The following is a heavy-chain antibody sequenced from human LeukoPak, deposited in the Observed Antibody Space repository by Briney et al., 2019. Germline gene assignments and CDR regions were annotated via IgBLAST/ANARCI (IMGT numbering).Heavy chain of an antibody. CDR3: GRDIVVDKGGMDV. J-gene: IGHJ6*02. CDR2: FDPEDGET. Sequence: ASVKVSCKVSGYTLTELSMHWVRQAPGEGLEWMGGFDPEDGETIYAQKFQGRVTIIADKSTSTAYMELSSLRSEDTAVYYCGRDIVVDKGGMDVWGQGTTVTVSS. V-gene: IGHV1-24*01. D-gene: IGHD2-2*01. CDR1: GYTLTELS.